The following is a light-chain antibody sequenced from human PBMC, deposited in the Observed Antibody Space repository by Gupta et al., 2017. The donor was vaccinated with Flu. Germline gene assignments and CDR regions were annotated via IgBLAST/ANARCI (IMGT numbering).Light chain of an antibody. J-gene: IGLJ3*02. CDR2: DNN. Sequence: QSALTQPPSVSAAPGQRVTISCSGTNSNIGSNYVSWYQQLPGAAPKLLIYDNNKRPSGIPDRFSGSKSGTSATLAITGLQTGDEADYYCGTWDVSLTSSWVFGGTKLTVL. CDR1: NSNIGSNY. V-gene: IGLV1-51*01. CDR3: GTWDVSLTSSWV.